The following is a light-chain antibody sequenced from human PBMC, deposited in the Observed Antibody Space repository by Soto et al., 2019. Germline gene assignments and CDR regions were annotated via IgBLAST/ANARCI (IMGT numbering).Light chain of an antibody. V-gene: IGKV3-15*01. CDR2: GAS. CDR1: QSVSSH. J-gene: IGKJ1*01. CDR3: QQYSHWPPWT. Sequence: IVMTQTPVTLSVSPGERATLSCRASQSVSSHLAWYQQRPGQAPILLIYGASNRATGIPARFSGSGSGTEFTLTISRLQSEDFAVYYCQQYSHWPPWTFGQGTKVEIK.